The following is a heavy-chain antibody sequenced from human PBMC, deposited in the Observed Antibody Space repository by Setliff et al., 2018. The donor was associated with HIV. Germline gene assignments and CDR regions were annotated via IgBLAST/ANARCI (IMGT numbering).Heavy chain of an antibody. CDR3: ARGVSQAYTYGSGAYYYFDF. CDR2: ISAYNGNT. D-gene: IGHD6-19*01. J-gene: IGHJ4*02. V-gene: IGHV1-18*01. Sequence: ASVKVSCKASGYTFTNYGISWVRQAPGQGLEWMGWISAYNGNTNYAQKLQGRVTMTTETSTSTAYMELRSLRFDDTAVYFCARGVSQAYTYGSGAYYYFDFWSLGTLVTVSS. CDR1: GYTFTNYG.